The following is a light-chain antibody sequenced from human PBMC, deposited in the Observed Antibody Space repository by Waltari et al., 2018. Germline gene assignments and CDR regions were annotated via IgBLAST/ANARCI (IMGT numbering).Light chain of an antibody. CDR2: EGS. J-gene: IGLJ1*01. CDR1: SNDVGAYDY. CDR3: ASYGRNKNCL. V-gene: IGLV2-8*01. Sequence: QSALPQPPSASGSPGQSVTISCTGTSNDVGAYDYVSWYQRPPGKAPKLLIYEGSKRPSGVPDRFSGSKSGNTASLTVSGLQAEDEADYYCASYGRNKNCLFGTGTKVTVL.